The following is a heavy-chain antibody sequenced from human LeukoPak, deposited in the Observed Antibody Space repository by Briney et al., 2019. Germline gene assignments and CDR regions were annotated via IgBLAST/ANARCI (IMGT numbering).Heavy chain of an antibody. CDR3: AKNLAPTMVRSAFDY. Sequence: PGGSLRLSCAASGFTFSSYAMSWVRQAPGKGLEWVSAISGSGGSTYYADSVKGRFTISRDNSKNTLYLQMNSLRAEDTAVYYCAKNLAPTMVRSAFDYWGQGTLVTVSS. V-gene: IGHV3-23*01. CDR1: GFTFSSYA. CDR2: ISGSGGST. J-gene: IGHJ4*02. D-gene: IGHD3-10*01.